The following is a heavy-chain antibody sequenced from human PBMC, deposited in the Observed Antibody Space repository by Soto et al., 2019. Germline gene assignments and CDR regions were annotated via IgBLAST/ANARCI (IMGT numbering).Heavy chain of an antibody. CDR2: IYYSGST. CDR3: ASSYYDFWSGYPDI. V-gene: IGHV4-61*01. D-gene: IGHD3-3*01. J-gene: IGHJ3*02. Sequence: SETLSLTCAVSWGSVSSGSYYLSWIRQPPGKGLEWIGYIYYSGSTNYNPSLKSRVTISVDTAKNQFSLKLSSVTAADTVVYYCASSYYDFWSGYPDIWGQGTMVTVS. CDR1: WGSVSSGSYY.